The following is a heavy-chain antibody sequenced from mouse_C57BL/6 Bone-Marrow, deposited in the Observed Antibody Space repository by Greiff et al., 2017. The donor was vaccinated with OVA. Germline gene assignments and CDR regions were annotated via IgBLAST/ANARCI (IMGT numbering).Heavy chain of an antibody. Sequence: DVKLVESGPGLAKPSQTLSLTCSVTGYSITSDYWNWIRKFPGNKLEYMGYISYSGSTYYNPSLKSRISITRDTSKNQYYLQLNSVTTEDTATYYCARSYGSSPAWFAYWGQGTLVTVSA. V-gene: IGHV3-8*01. CDR3: ARSYGSSPAWFAY. D-gene: IGHD1-1*01. CDR2: ISYSGST. J-gene: IGHJ3*01. CDR1: GYSITSDY.